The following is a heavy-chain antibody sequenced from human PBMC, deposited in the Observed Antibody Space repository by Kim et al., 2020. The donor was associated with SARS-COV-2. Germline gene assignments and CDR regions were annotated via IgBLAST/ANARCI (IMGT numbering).Heavy chain of an antibody. V-gene: IGHV1-3*01. D-gene: IGHD3-22*01. Sequence: ASVKVSCKASGYTFTSYAMHWVRQAPGQRLEWMGWINAGNGNTKYSQKFQGRVTITRDTSASTAYMELSSLRSEDTAVYYCARPGTAYDSSGYSFYFDYWGQGTLVTVSS. J-gene: IGHJ4*02. CDR3: ARPGTAYDSSGYSFYFDY. CDR2: INAGNGNT. CDR1: GYTFTSYA.